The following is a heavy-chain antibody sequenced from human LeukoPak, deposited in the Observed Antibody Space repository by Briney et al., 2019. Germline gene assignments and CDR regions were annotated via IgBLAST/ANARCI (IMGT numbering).Heavy chain of an antibody. CDR3: ARGGSYYTSGSYLGY. V-gene: IGHV4-59*11. D-gene: IGHD3-10*01. CDR2: IYHSGGT. CDR1: GGSISSHF. J-gene: IGHJ4*02. Sequence: SETLSLTCTVSGGSISSHFWSWIRQPPGKGLEWIGYIYHSGGTNYNPSLKSRVAISLDTSKNQFSLKLSSVTAADTAVYYCARGGSYYTSGSYLGYWGQGTLVTVSS.